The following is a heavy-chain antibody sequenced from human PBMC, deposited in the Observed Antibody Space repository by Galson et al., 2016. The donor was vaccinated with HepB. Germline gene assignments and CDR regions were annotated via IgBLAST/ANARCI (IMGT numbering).Heavy chain of an antibody. J-gene: IGHJ4*02. CDR3: ARAVVPVQVASPVNFYFDK. Sequence: SETLSLTCAVSGGSISSSHWWTWVRQPPGKGLEWIGQIYHSGTTNYRPSLKSRVTISVDTSKNQFSLKLRSVTAADTAVYYCARAVVPVQVASPVNFYFDKWGQGTLVTVSS. CDR1: GGSISSSHW. D-gene: IGHD2-2*01. V-gene: IGHV4-4*02. CDR2: IYHSGTT.